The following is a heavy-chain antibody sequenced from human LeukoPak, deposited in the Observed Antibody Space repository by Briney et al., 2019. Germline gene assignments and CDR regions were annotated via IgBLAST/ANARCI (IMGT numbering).Heavy chain of an antibody. J-gene: IGHJ4*02. CDR2: INHSGST. Sequence: SETLPLTCAVYGGSFSGYYWSWIRQPPGKGLEWIGEINHSGSTNYNPSLKSRVTISVDTSKNQFSLKLSSVTAADTAVYYCARGPPGIAVAGEPPVYYFDYWGQGTLVTVSS. D-gene: IGHD6-19*01. CDR1: GGSFSGYY. V-gene: IGHV4-34*01. CDR3: ARGPPGIAVAGEPPVYYFDY.